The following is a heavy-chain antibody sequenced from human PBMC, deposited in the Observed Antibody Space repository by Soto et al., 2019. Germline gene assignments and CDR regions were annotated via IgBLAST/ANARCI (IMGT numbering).Heavy chain of an antibody. CDR1: GYTFSSYY. Sequence: QVQLVQSGAEVKKPGASVTVSCNTSGYTFSSYYIHWRRQAPGQGLAWLGWINPQSDGTAYAPRFQGWVTMAENMSLSTVYMELRRLKSDDAAIYYCARGHGRQNFDYWGQGTLVSVSS. CDR3: ARGHGRQNFDY. CDR2: INPQSDGT. V-gene: IGHV1-2*04. J-gene: IGHJ4*02.